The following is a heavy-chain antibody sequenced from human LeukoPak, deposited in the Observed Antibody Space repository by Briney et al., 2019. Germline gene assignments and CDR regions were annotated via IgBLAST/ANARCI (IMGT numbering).Heavy chain of an antibody. Sequence: GASVKVSCKASGYTFTGYYMHWVRQAPGQGREWMGWINPNSGGTNYAQKFQGRVTMTRDTSISTAYMELSRLRSDDTAVYYCARYYYDSSGPFDYWGQGTLVTVSS. J-gene: IGHJ4*02. D-gene: IGHD3-22*01. V-gene: IGHV1-2*02. CDR1: GYTFTGYY. CDR2: INPNSGGT. CDR3: ARYYYDSSGPFDY.